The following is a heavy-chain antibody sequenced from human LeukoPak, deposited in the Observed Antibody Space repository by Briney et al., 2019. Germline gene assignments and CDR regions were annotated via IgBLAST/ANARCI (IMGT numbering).Heavy chain of an antibody. CDR1: GFTFSSYW. J-gene: IGHJ5*02. CDR3: ARDRVVVAATLRFDP. Sequence: GGSLRLSCAASGFTFSSYWMSWVRQAPGKGLEWVANIKQDGSEKYYVDSVKGRFTISRDNAKNSLHLQMNSLRAEDTAVYYCARDRVVVAATLRFDPWGQGTLVTVSS. D-gene: IGHD2-15*01. CDR2: IKQDGSEK. V-gene: IGHV3-7*01.